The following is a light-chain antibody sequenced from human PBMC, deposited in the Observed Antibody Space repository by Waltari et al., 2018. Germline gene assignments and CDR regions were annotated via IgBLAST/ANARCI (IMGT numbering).Light chain of an antibody. V-gene: IGLV1-47*02. J-gene: IGLJ3*02. CDR3: AAWDDRVRGRV. CDR2: RDN. Sequence: QSVLTQPPSASGPPGQRVTISCSGSTSNIGANLVYWYQHLPGTAPKLLIYRDNQRPSGVPDRFSDSKSGTSASLAISGLRSEDEADYYCAAWDDRVRGRVFGGGTKLTVL. CDR1: TSNIGANL.